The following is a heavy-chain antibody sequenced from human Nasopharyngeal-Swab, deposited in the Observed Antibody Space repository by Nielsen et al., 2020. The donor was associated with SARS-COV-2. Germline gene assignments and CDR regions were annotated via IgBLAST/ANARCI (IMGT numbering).Heavy chain of an antibody. Sequence: WIRQPLGKGLEWVSYISGSSGTINYVDSVKGRFTISRDNAKNSLYLQMNSLRAEDTAVYYCARDSPITIFGVVITTPVDYWGQGTLVTVSS. CDR2: ISGSSGTI. D-gene: IGHD3-3*01. V-gene: IGHV3-48*01. J-gene: IGHJ4*02. CDR3: ARDSPITIFGVVITTPVDY.